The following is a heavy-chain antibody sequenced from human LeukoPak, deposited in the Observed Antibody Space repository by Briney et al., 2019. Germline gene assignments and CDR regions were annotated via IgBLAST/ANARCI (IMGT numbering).Heavy chain of an antibody. V-gene: IGHV3-7*01. CDR1: GFTFSSYW. D-gene: IGHD6-19*01. J-gene: IGHJ4*02. CDR2: IKQDGSEK. Sequence: PGGSLRLSCAASGFTFSSYWMSWVRQAPGKGLEWEANIKQDGSEKYYVDSVKGRFTISRDNAKNSPYLQMNSLRAEDTAVYYCARVWEQGLEPGGGYYFDYWGQGTLVTVSS. CDR3: ARVWEQGLEPGGGYYFDY.